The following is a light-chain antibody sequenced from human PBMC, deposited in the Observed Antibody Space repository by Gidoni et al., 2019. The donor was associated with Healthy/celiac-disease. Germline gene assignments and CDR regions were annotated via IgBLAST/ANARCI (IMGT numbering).Light chain of an antibody. CDR3: RRSYCPPT. V-gene: IGKV1-39*01. J-gene: IGKJ1*01. CDR2: AAS. Sequence: IQMTQSPSSLSASVGDRVTITCRASQSISSYLNWYQQKPGKAPKLLIYAASSLQSGVPSRFSGSGSGPVFTLTICALPPGDFATFYCRRSYCPPTFGHGTKVEIK. CDR1: QSISSY.